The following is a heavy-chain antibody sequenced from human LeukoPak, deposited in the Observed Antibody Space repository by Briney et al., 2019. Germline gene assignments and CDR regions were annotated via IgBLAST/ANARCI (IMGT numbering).Heavy chain of an antibody. CDR2: INSDSSIM. V-gene: IGHV3-21*01. CDR3: IRDLFDDYSLDY. J-gene: IGHJ4*02. CDR1: GFTFSSYS. Sequence: GGSLRLSCAASGFTFSSYSMNWVRQAPGKGLESVSSINSDSSIMYYAESVKGRFTISRDNARNSLYLQMNSLRAEDTAVYYCIRDLFDDYSLDYWGQGALVTISS. D-gene: IGHD3-16*01.